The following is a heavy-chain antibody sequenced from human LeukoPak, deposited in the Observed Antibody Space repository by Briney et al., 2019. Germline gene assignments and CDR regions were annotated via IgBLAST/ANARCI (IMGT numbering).Heavy chain of an antibody. J-gene: IGHJ5*02. CDR2: ISYDGSNI. D-gene: IGHD5-12*01. Sequence: LPGGSLRLSCAASGFTFSSYSMHWVRQAPGKGLEWVAVISYDGSNIHYADSVKGRFTISRDNSRNSLYLQMNNLRGEDTAIYYCARDAGNSGYGCDLWGQGTLVTVSS. CDR1: GFTFSSYS. CDR3: ARDAGNSGYGCDL. V-gene: IGHV3-30-3*01.